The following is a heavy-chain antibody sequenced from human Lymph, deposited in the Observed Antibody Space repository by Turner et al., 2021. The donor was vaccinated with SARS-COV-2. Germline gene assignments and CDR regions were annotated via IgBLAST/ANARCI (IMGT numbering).Heavy chain of an antibody. CDR1: GFTFSTYS. V-gene: IGHV3-21*01. CDR2: ISSSSSYI. Sequence: EVQLVESGGGLVQPGGSLRPSCAASGFTFSTYSMNWVRQAPGKGLEWISSISSSSSYIYYADSVKGRFTISRDDTKNSLLLQMNSLGAEDTAVYYCSRDIPTTADYFDYWGQGTLVTVSS. D-gene: IGHD4-17*01. CDR3: SRDIPTTADYFDY. J-gene: IGHJ4*02.